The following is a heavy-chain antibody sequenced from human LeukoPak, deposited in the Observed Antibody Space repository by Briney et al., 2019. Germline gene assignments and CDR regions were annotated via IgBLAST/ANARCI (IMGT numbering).Heavy chain of an antibody. V-gene: IGHV4-4*07. CDR2: IYASGSS. J-gene: IGHJ3*02. CDR3: ARDQSGSGGHNDDAFDI. Sequence: SETLSLTCSVSGGSISNYYWNWIRQPAGKGLEWIGRIYASGSSRYNPSFKGRVTMSADTSKNQVSLNVTSVTAADTAVYFCARDQSGSGGHNDDAFDIWGQRTVVTASS. CDR1: GGSISNYY. D-gene: IGHD1-1*01.